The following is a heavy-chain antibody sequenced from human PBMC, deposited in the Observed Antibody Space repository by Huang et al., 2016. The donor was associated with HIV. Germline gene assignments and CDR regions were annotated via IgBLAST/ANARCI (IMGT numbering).Heavy chain of an antibody. J-gene: IGHJ4*02. CDR2: NTHRGST. D-gene: IGHD3-10*01. Sequence: QVQLHQWGAGLLKPSETLSLTCAVYGGSFSGYYWNWLRQPPGKGLEWIGENTHRGSTNYNPSLKSRVTISEETSKNQFSLKLSSVTAADTAVYYCARAPHYGSGSYYYWGQGTLVTVSS. CDR1: GGSFSGYY. V-gene: IGHV4-34*01. CDR3: ARAPHYGSGSYYY.